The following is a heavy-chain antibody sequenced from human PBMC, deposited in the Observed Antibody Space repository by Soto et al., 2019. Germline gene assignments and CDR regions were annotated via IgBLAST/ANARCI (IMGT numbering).Heavy chain of an antibody. V-gene: IGHV1-18*01. D-gene: IGHD2-15*01. CDR1: GYTFTSYG. CDR3: ARVCSGGSCYSGGWFDP. CDR2: ISAYNGNT. Sequence: VASVKVSCKASGYTFTSYGISWVRHAPGQGLEWMGWISAYNGNTNYAQKLQGRVTMTTDTSTSTAYMELRSLRSDDTAVYYCARVCSGGSCYSGGWFDPWGQGTLVTVSS. J-gene: IGHJ5*02.